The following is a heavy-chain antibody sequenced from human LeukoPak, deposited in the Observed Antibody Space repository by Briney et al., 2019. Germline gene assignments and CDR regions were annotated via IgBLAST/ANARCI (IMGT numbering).Heavy chain of an antibody. Sequence: GGSLRLSCAVSGFTFSSYSMSWVRQAPGKGLEWVSSISSSGTYKYYADSVKGRFTISRDNAKNSLYLQMNSLRAEDTAVYYCAKGKDSVAGATDDYWGQGTLVTVSS. D-gene: IGHD6-19*01. V-gene: IGHV3-21*01. CDR3: AKGKDSVAGATDDY. CDR1: GFTFSSYS. CDR2: ISSSGTYK. J-gene: IGHJ4*02.